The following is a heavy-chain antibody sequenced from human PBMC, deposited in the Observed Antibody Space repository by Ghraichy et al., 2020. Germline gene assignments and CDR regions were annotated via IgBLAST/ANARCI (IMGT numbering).Heavy chain of an antibody. V-gene: IGHV4-30-4*01. CDR2: IYYSGST. D-gene: IGHD3-9*01. Sequence: SETLSLTCTVSGGSISSGDYYWSWIRQPPGKGLEWIGYIYYSGSTYYNPSLKSRVTISVDTSKNQFSLKLSSVTAADTAVYYCARDHYDILTGNRSGLDYWGQGTLVTVSS. CDR3: ARDHYDILTGNRSGLDY. CDR1: GGSISSGDYY. J-gene: IGHJ4*02.